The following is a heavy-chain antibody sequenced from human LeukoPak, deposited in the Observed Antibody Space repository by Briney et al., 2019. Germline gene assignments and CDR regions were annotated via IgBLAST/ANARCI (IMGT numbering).Heavy chain of an antibody. J-gene: IGHJ5*02. Sequence: ASVKVSCKASGYTFTGYYMHWVRQAPGQGLEWMGWINPNSGGTNYAQKFQDRVTMTTDTSTTTAYMELRSLRFDDTALYYCARDDEEFGELSWFDPWGQGTLVTVSS. CDR1: GYTFTGYY. D-gene: IGHD3-10*01. CDR3: ARDDEEFGELSWFDP. CDR2: INPNSGGT. V-gene: IGHV1-2*02.